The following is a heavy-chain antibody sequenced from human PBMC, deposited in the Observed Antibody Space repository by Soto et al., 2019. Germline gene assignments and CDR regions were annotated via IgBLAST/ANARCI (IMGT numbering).Heavy chain of an antibody. D-gene: IGHD6-13*01. Sequence: EVQLVESGGGLIQPGGSLRLSCAASGFIVTSNYMSWVRQAPGKGLEWVSVIYSDGTTNYAESVKGRFTISRDNSKNTLYLQMNSLRVEDTAVYYCAKDPPSERMQPDYGMDVWGQGTTVTVSS. J-gene: IGHJ6*02. V-gene: IGHV3-53*01. CDR3: AKDPPSERMQPDYGMDV. CDR2: IYSDGTT. CDR1: GFIVTSNY.